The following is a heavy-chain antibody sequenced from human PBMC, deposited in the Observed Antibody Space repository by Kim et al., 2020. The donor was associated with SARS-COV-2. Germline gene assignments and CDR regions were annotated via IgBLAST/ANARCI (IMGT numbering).Heavy chain of an antibody. V-gene: IGHV1-2*02. J-gene: IGHJ6*02. Sequence: ASVKVSCKASGYTFRGHFIHWVRQSPGQGLEWLGWIKSVSGDTNYAEKIRARVTLTRDPSISTAYMELSGLTSADTAMYYCAHMGALDFWGQGTMVTVS. CDR3: AHMGALDF. CDR1: GYTFRGHF. CDR2: IKSVSGDT.